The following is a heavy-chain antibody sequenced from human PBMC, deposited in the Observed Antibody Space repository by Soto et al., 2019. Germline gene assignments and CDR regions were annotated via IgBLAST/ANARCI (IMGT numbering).Heavy chain of an antibody. J-gene: IGHJ4*02. V-gene: IGHV3-23*01. D-gene: IGHD3-9*01. CDR3: AKDQYYDILTGYYNYFDY. Sequence: PVGSLRLSCAASGFTFSSYAMSWVRQAPGKGLEWVSAISGSGGSTYYADSVKGRFTISRDNAKNTLYLQMNSLRAEDTAVYYCAKDQYYDILTGYYNYFDYWGQGTLVTVSS. CDR1: GFTFSSYA. CDR2: ISGSGGST.